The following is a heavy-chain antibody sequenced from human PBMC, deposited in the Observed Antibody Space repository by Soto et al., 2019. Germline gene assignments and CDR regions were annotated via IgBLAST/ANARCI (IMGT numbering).Heavy chain of an antibody. V-gene: IGHV3-23*01. J-gene: IGHJ4*02. Sequence: GGSLRLSCAASGFTFSSYAMSWVRQAPGKGLERDSAISGSGGSTYYEDSVKGRFTISRDNAKNTLYLQMNSLRAEDTAVYYCARDLTQWLASFDYWGQGTLVTVSS. D-gene: IGHD6-19*01. CDR1: GFTFSSYA. CDR2: ISGSGGST. CDR3: ARDLTQWLASFDY.